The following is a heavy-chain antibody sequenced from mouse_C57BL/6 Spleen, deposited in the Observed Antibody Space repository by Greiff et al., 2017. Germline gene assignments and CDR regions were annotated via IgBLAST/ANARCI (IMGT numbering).Heavy chain of an antibody. CDR2: ISDGGSYT. J-gene: IGHJ2*01. Sequence: EVKLEESGGGLVKPGGSLKLSCAASGFTFSSYAMSWVRQTPEKRLEWVATISDGGSYTYYPDNVKGRFTISRDNAKNNLYLQMSHLKSEDTAMDYCARLRGDYFDDWGQGTTRTVSS. D-gene: IGHD2-12*01. V-gene: IGHV5-4*03. CDR1: GFTFSSYA. CDR3: ARLRGDYFDD.